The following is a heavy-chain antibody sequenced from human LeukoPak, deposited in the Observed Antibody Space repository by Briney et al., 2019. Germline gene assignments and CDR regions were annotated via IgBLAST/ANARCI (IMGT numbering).Heavy chain of an antibody. V-gene: IGHV4-4*07. CDR3: ATLNDYGDYKGGMFDY. D-gene: IGHD4-17*01. CDR1: GGSISSYY. CDR2: IYTSGST. Sequence: PSETLSLTCTVSGGSISSYYWSWIRQPAGKGLEWIGRIYTSGSTNYNPSLKSRVTMSVDTSKNQFSLKLSSVTAADTAVYYCATLNDYGDYKGGMFDYWGQGTLVTVSS. J-gene: IGHJ4*02.